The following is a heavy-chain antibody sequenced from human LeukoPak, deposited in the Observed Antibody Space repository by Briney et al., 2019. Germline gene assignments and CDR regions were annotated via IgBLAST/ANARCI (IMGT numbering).Heavy chain of an antibody. Sequence: ASVKVSCKASGYIFTTYYMHWVRQAPGQGLEWMGIINPSGGSTSYAQKFQGRVTMTRDMSTSTVYMELSSLRSEDTAVYYCARARDVAVAGPNYRGWFDPWGQGTLVTVSS. CDR1: GYIFTTYY. CDR2: INPSGGST. CDR3: ARARDVAVAGPNYRGWFDP. V-gene: IGHV1-46*01. J-gene: IGHJ5*02. D-gene: IGHD6-19*01.